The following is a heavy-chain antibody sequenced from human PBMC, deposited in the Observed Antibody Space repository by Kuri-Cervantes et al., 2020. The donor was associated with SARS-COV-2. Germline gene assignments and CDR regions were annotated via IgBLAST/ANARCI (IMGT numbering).Heavy chain of an antibody. Sequence: SETLSLTCAVSGYSISSSYYWGWIRQPPGKGLEWIGSIYHSGSTYYNPSLKSRVTISVDTSKNQFSLKLSSVTAADTAVYYCARHYYGSGSYYAVPVLWSHWGQGTLVTVSS. CDR2: IYHSGST. J-gene: IGHJ4*02. CDR3: ARHYYGSGSYYAVPVLWSH. CDR1: GYSISSSYY. V-gene: IGHV4-38-2*01. D-gene: IGHD3-10*01.